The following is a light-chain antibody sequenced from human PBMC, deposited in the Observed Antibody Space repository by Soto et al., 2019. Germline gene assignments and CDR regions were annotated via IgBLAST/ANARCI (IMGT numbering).Light chain of an antibody. J-gene: IGLJ2*01. CDR3: SSYTSSSTLEV. V-gene: IGLV2-14*01. Sequence: QSALTQPASVSGSPGQSITISCTGTSSDVGGYNYVSWYQQHPGKAPKLMIYEVSNRPSGVSNRFSGSKSGNTASLTISGLQAEDEAGYYCSSYTSSSTLEVFGGGTKLTVL. CDR2: EVS. CDR1: SSDVGGYNY.